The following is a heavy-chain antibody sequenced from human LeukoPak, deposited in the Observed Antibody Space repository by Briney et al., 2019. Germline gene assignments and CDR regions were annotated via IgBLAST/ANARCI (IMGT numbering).Heavy chain of an antibody. CDR3: ARHTVDDSSGYSYLDY. Sequence: KASETLSLTRTVSGGSISSYYWSWIRQPPGKGLEWIGYIYYSGSTNYNPSLKSRVTISVDTSKNQFSLKLSSVTAADTAVYYCARHTVDDSSGYSYLDYWGQGTLVTVSS. V-gene: IGHV4-59*08. D-gene: IGHD3-22*01. CDR2: IYYSGST. J-gene: IGHJ4*02. CDR1: GGSISSYY.